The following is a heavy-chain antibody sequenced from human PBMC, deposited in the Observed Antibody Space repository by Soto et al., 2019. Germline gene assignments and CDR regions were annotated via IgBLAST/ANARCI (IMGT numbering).Heavy chain of an antibody. J-gene: IGHJ5*02. CDR3: AKDRAFWFGEGGWFAP. D-gene: IGHD3-10*01. CDR1: GFIFDSFA. CDR2: IGGSGGRT. Sequence: EVQLVESGGGLVQPGGSLRLSCAASGFIFDSFALSWVRQAPGKGLEWVSGIGGSGGRTYYADSVKGRFTTSRDNSKNTLYLQMSSLSAEDKAIYYCAKDRAFWFGEGGWFAPWGQGTLVTVSS. V-gene: IGHV3-23*04.